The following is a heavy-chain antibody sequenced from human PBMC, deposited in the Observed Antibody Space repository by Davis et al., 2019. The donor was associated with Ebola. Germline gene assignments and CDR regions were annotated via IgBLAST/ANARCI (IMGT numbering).Heavy chain of an antibody. CDR3: TRDRMTAILDY. CDR1: EFTFSTYN. J-gene: IGHJ4*02. Sequence: GESLKISCAASEFTFSTYNMSWVRQAPGKGLEWVGFIRSKAYGGTTEYAASVKGRFTISRDDSKSIAYLQMNSLKTEDTAVYYCTRDRMTAILDYWGQGTLVTVSS. V-gene: IGHV3-49*02. D-gene: IGHD2-21*02. CDR2: IRSKAYGGTT.